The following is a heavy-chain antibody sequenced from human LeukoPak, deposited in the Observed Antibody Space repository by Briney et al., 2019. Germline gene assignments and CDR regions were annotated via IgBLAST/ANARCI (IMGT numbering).Heavy chain of an antibody. CDR1: GYTFTSYD. D-gene: IGHD4-17*01. CDR3: ARQNRRDYGDTWFDP. CDR2: MNPNSGNT. Sequence: ASVKVSCKASGYTFTSYDINWVRQATGQGLEWMGWMNPNSGNTGYAQKFQGRVTMTRNTSISTAYMELSSLRSGDTAVYYCARQNRRDYGDTWFDPWGQGTLVTVSS. J-gene: IGHJ5*02. V-gene: IGHV1-8*01.